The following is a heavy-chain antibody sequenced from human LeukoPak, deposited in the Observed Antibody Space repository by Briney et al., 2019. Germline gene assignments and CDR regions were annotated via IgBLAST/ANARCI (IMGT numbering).Heavy chain of an antibody. J-gene: IGHJ4*02. Sequence: PGGSLRLSCAASGFTFSSFAVSWVRQAPGKGLEWVSVISGSGDSTYYADSVKGRFTISRDNSKNTLYLQLNGLRAEDTAVYYCAKPIFRQMAAAGEFDYWGQGTLVTVSS. D-gene: IGHD6-13*01. V-gene: IGHV3-23*01. CDR2: ISGSGDST. CDR1: GFTFSSFA. CDR3: AKPIFRQMAAAGEFDY.